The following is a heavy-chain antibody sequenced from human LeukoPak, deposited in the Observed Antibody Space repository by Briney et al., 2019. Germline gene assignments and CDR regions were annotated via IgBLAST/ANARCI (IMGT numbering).Heavy chain of an antibody. CDR1: GFTFSSYW. CDR2: IKQDGSEK. CDR3: ARAYYDILTGYYTHFDY. D-gene: IGHD3-9*01. J-gene: IGHJ4*02. V-gene: IGHV3-7*01. Sequence: GGSLRLSCAASGFTFSSYWMSWVRQAPGKGLEWVANIKQDGSEKYYVDSVKGRFTISRDKAKNSLYLQMNSLRAEDTAVYYCARAYYDILTGYYTHFDYWGQGTLDTVSS.